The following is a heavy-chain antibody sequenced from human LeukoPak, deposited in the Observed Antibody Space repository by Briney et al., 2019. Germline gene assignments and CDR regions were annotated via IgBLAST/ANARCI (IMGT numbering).Heavy chain of an antibody. CDR1: GYTFSTYS. CDR3: VRDGGRCPGDF. V-gene: IGHV3-48*02. D-gene: IGHD2-15*01. Sequence: GGSLRLSCAASGYTFSTYSMNWVRLAPGKGLDWVSYISASGNNIHYADSVKGRFTISRDNTKNSLYLQMNSLRDEDTALYYCVRDGGRCPGDFWGLGILVTVSS. CDR2: ISASGNNI. J-gene: IGHJ4*02.